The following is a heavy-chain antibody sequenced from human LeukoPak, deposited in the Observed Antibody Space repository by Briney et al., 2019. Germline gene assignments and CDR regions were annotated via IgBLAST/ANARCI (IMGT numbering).Heavy chain of an antibody. CDR2: IYSGGST. CDR1: GFPVSSNY. CDR3: ARDWQH. J-gene: IGHJ1*01. Sequence: GSLLPSCAASGFPVSSNYMSWVRQAPGKGLEGVSVIYSGGSTYYADSVKGRFTISRDNAKNSLYLHMNSLRAEDTAVYYCARDWQHWGQGTLVTVSS. V-gene: IGHV3-53*01.